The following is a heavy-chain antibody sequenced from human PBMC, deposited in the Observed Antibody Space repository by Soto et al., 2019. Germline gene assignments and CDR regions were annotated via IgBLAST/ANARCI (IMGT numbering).Heavy chain of an antibody. V-gene: IGHV1-18*01. CDR3: ARSPTVTTSQYFDY. CDR1: GYTFTSYG. Sequence: QVQLVQSGAEVKKPGASVKVSCKASGYTFTSYGISWVRQAPGQGLEWMGWISAYNGNTNYAQKRQGRGNMTTDTSTSTAYMELRSLRSYHTAVYYCARSPTVTTSQYFDYWGQGTLVTVSS. CDR2: ISAYNGNT. D-gene: IGHD4-17*01. J-gene: IGHJ4*02.